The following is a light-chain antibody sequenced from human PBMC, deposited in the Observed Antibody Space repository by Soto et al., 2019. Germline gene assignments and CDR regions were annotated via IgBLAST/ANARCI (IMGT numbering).Light chain of an antibody. CDR3: GTWDGSLSAYV. Sequence: QSVLTQPPSVSAAPGQRVTISCSGSKSNIGSNYVSWYQQFPGTAPKLVIYDNNDRPPGIRDRFSGSKSGTSATLGITGLETGDEADYYYGTWDGSLSAYVFGTGTKVTVL. V-gene: IGLV1-51*01. CDR2: DNN. J-gene: IGLJ1*01. CDR1: KSNIGSNY.